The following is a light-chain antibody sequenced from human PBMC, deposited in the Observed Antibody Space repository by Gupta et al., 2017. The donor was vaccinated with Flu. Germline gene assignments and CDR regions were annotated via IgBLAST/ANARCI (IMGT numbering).Light chain of an antibody. V-gene: IGLV2-14*01. CDR2: EVS. CDR3: SSYTGSSTQEWV. Sequence: QSALTQPASVSGSPGQSITISCTGTSSDVGGYNYVSWYQQHPGKAPKLMIYEVSNRPSGVSNRFSGSKSGNTASLTISGLQAEDEADYYCSSYTGSSTQEWVFGGGTKLTVL. J-gene: IGLJ3*02. CDR1: SSDVGGYNY.